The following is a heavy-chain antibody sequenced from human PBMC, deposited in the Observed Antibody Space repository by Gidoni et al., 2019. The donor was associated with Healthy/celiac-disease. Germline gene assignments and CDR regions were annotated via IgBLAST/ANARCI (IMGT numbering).Heavy chain of an antibody. CDR2: SRYDGSNK. J-gene: IGHJ5*02. V-gene: IGHV3-30*02. CDR3: AKDLSPFVVVPAGDWFDP. D-gene: IGHD2-2*01. CDR1: GLPFGSYG. Sequence: QVQLVESGGGVVQPGGSLRLSCAASGLPFGSYGMHWVRQAPGKGLGWVAFSRYDGSNKYYADSVKGLFTISRDNSKNPLYLQRNSLRAEDTAVYYCAKDLSPFVVVPAGDWFDPWGQGTLVTVSS.